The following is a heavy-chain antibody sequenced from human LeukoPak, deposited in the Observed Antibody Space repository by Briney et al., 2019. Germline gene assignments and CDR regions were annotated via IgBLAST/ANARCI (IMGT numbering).Heavy chain of an antibody. V-gene: IGHV3-74*01. J-gene: IGHJ4*02. CDR2: INTDGGST. CDR3: ARERIDCSSTSCYGGGSDY. Sequence: PAGSLRLSCAASGFTFSSHWMYWVSQAPGKGLVWVSRINTDGGSTSYADSVKGRFTISRDNAKNTLHLQMNSLRADDTAVYYCARERIDCSSTSCYGGGSDYWGQGTLVTVSS. D-gene: IGHD2-2*01. CDR1: GFTFSSHW.